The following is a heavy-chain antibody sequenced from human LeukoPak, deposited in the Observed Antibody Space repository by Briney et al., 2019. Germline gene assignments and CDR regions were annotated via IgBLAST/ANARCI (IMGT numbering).Heavy chain of an antibody. V-gene: IGHV3-74*01. Sequence: GGSLRLSCAASGFTFSSYWMHWVRQAPGKGLVWVSRINSDGSSTSYADSVKGRFTISRDNAKNTLYLQMNSLRAEDTAMYYCARDCGGDCIDAFDIWGQGTMVTVSS. CDR1: GFTFSSYW. D-gene: IGHD2-21*02. CDR2: INSDGSST. J-gene: IGHJ3*02. CDR3: ARDCGGDCIDAFDI.